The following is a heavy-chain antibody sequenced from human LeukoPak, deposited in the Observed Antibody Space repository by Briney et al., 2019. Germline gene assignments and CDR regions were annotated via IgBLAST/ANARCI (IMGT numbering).Heavy chain of an antibody. J-gene: IGHJ4*02. Sequence: GRSLRLSCAASGFTFSSYGMHWVRQAPGKGLEWVAVISYDGSNKYYADSVKGRFTISRDSSKNTLYLQMNSLRAEDTAVYYCAKDSLWFGELLSYCFDYWGQGTLVTVSS. CDR3: AKDSLWFGELLSYCFDY. V-gene: IGHV3-30*18. D-gene: IGHD3-10*01. CDR1: GFTFSSYG. CDR2: ISYDGSNK.